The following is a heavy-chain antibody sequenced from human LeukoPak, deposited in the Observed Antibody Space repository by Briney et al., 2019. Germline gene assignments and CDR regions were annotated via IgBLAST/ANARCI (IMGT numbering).Heavy chain of an antibody. D-gene: IGHD1-14*01. Sequence: GESLKISCKGSGYSFAGYWISWVRQMPGKGLEWMGRIDPSDSYTNYSPSFQGHVTISADKSISTAYLQWSSLKASDTAMYYCARRTGDAFDIWGQGTMVTVSS. CDR2: IDPSDSYT. J-gene: IGHJ3*02. V-gene: IGHV5-10-1*01. CDR1: GYSFAGYW. CDR3: ARRTGDAFDI.